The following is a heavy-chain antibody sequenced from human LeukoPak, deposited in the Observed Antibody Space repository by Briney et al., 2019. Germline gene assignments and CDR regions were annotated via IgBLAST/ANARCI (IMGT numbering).Heavy chain of an antibody. V-gene: IGHV3-23*01. CDR1: AFTFSTSA. J-gene: IGHJ4*02. Sequence: GGSLRLSCAASAFTFSTSAMTWVRRAPEKGLEWVSSISSSGANTYYADSVRGRFTISRDNSKNTLYLQMNSLRAEDTAVYYCAKILSGATILWGQGTLVSVSS. D-gene: IGHD1-26*01. CDR3: AKILSGATIL. CDR2: ISSSGANT.